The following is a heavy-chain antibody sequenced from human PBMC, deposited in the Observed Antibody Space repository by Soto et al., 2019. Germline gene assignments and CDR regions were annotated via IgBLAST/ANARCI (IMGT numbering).Heavy chain of an antibody. V-gene: IGHV4-39*01. CDR3: ARHGSGYDYYYYYGMDV. CDR1: GGSISSSSYY. D-gene: IGHD5-12*01. CDR2: IYYSGST. Sequence: SETLSLTCTVSGGSISSSSYYWGWIRQPPGKGLEWIGSIYYSGSTYYNPSLKSRVTISVDTSKNEFSLKLSSVTAADTAVYYCARHGSGYDYYYYYGMDVWGQGTTVTSP. J-gene: IGHJ6*02.